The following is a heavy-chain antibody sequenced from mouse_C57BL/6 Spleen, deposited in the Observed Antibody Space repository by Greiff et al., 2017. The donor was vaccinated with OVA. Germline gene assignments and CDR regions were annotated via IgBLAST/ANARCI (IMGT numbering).Heavy chain of an antibody. D-gene: IGHD1-3*01. CDR3: ARSGAKGYFDV. Sequence: VKLQQPGAELVKPGASVKLSCKASGYTFTSYGMHWVKQRPGRGLEWIGGIDPNSGGPKYNEKLKSKATLTVDKPSSTAYMQLSSLTSEDSAVYYCARSGAKGYFDVWGTGTTVTVSS. V-gene: IGHV1-72*01. CDR1: GYTFTSYG. J-gene: IGHJ1*03. CDR2: IDPNSGGP.